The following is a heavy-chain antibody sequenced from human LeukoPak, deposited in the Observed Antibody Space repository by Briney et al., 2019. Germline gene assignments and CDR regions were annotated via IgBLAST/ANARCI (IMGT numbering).Heavy chain of an antibody. D-gene: IGHD3-10*01. Sequence: GEPLKISCKGSGYSFTSYWIGWVRQMPGKGLEWMGIIYPGDSDTRYSPSFQGQVTISADKSISTAYLQWSSLKASDTAVYYCARRYYGSGSYYNWFDPWGQGTLVTVSS. V-gene: IGHV5-51*01. CDR2: IYPGDSDT. CDR1: GYSFTSYW. CDR3: ARRYYGSGSYYNWFDP. J-gene: IGHJ5*02.